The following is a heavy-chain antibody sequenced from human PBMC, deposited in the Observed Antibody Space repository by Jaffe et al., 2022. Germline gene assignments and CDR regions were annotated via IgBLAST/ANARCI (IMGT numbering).Heavy chain of an antibody. J-gene: IGHJ2*01. CDR2: IYTSGST. CDR1: GGSISSGSYY. V-gene: IGHV4-61*02. Sequence: QVQLQESGPGLVKPSQTLSLTCTVSGGSISSGSYYWSWIRQPAGKGLEWIGRIYTSGSTNYNPSLKSRVTISVDTSKNQFSLKLSSVTAADTAVYYCARTETDGYNKAFLLVGWYFDLWGRGTLVTVSS. D-gene: IGHD2-8*02. CDR3: ARTETDGYNKAFLLVGWYFDL.